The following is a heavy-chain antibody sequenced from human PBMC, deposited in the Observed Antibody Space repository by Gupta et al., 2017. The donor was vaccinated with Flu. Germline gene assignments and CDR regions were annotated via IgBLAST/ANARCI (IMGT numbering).Heavy chain of an antibody. J-gene: IGHJ3*02. CDR1: YG. V-gene: IGHV1-18*01. CDR2: TSAYNGAT. CDR3: SRKSDGFDM. Sequence: YGVAWVRQAPGQGLEWMGWTSAYNGATKYAQKFQDRVTMTTDTSTNTAYMELRSLRSDDTAVYYCSRKSDGFDMWGQGTMVSVSS.